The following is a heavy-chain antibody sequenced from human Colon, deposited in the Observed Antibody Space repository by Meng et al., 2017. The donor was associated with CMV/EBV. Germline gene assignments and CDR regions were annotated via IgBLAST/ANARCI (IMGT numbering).Heavy chain of an antibody. V-gene: IGHV1-18*01. CDR1: GYISTSYG. J-gene: IGHJ4*02. CDR3: ASGGIGGEVPAAYSDIYFDY. CDR2: ISAYNGDS. D-gene: IGHD2-2*01. Sequence: ASALVSCKASGYISTSYGVSRVRQPPGQGLEGMGWISAYNGDSYSAQKFQGRVTMTTDTSTSTAYVELMSLRPDDTAVYYCASGGIGGEVPAAYSDIYFDYWGQGTLVTVSS.